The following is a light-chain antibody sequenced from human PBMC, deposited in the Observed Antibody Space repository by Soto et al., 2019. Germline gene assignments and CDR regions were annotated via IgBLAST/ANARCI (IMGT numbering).Light chain of an antibody. CDR2: GAS. Sequence: EIEMTQSPATLSLAPGGRVTLSCGAGESVSTNLAWYQQPAGQATRLLIYGASTRASGIPARFGSSWSGTDFPPTISSLQSDDFAVYYCQQYSIWRTFGQGTKVDI. CDR1: ESVSTN. CDR3: QQYSIWRT. J-gene: IGKJ1*01. V-gene: IGKV3-15*01.